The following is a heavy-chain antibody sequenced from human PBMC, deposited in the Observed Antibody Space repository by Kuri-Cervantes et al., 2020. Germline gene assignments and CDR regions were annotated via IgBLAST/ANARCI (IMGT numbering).Heavy chain of an antibody. CDR2: IKQDGSEK. CDR3: ARVKVTSGPAWYFDP. D-gene: IGHD6-19*01. J-gene: IGHJ2*01. V-gene: IGHV3-7*01. Sequence: GGSLRLSCAASGFTFSSYWMSWVRQAPGKGLEWVANIKQDGSEKYYVDSVKGRFTISRDNDKNSLYLQMNSLRGEDTAVYYCARVKVTSGPAWYFDPWGRGTLVTVSS. CDR1: GFTFSSYW.